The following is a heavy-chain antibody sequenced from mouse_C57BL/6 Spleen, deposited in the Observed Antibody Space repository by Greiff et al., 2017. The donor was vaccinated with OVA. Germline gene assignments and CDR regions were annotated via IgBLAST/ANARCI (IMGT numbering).Heavy chain of an antibody. CDR3: ATTVVARWDY. J-gene: IGHJ2*01. CDR2: IDPSDSYT. V-gene: IGHV1-69*01. D-gene: IGHD1-1*01. Sequence: QVQLQQPGAELVMPGASVKLSCKASGYTFTSYWMHWVKQRPGQGLEWIGEIDPSDSYTNYNQKFNGKSTLTVDKSSSTAYMQLSSLTSEDSAVYYCATTVVARWDYWGQGTTLTVSS. CDR1: GYTFTSYW.